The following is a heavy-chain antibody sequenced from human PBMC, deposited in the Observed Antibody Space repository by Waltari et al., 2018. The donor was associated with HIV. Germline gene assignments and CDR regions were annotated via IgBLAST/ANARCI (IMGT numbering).Heavy chain of an antibody. Sequence: QVQLQQWGAGLLQPPEPLSLTCAAHGGPFSGYYCHWIRQAPGLGLAWIGEINHSGTTTYNPSVQGRATTSGDASKNQFSLKLNSVTAADTAVYYCARARAPRRVVRGVIITFPFDNWGQGTLITVSS. CDR1: GGPFSGYY. D-gene: IGHD3-10*01. CDR3: ARARAPRRVVRGVIITFPFDN. V-gene: IGHV4-34*02. CDR2: INHSGTT. J-gene: IGHJ4*02.